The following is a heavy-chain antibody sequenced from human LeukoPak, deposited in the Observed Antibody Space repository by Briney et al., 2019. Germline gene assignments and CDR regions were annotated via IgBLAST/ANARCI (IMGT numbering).Heavy chain of an antibody. J-gene: IGHJ6*02. Sequence: ASVKVSCKASGYTFTSYDINWVRQATGQGLEWMGWMNPNSGNTDYAQKFQGRVTMTRNTSISTAYMELSSLRSEDTAVYYCARRRYSYGYYYYYDMDVWGQGTTVTVSS. CDR1: GYTFTSYD. D-gene: IGHD5-18*01. CDR2: MNPNSGNT. V-gene: IGHV1-8*01. CDR3: ARRRYSYGYYYYYDMDV.